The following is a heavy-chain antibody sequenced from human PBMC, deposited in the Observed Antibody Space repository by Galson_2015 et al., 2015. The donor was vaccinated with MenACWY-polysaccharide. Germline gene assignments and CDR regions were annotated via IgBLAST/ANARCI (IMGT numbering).Heavy chain of an antibody. CDR2: LKSKAAGGTI. J-gene: IGHJ5*02. D-gene: IGHD2-21*02. Sequence: SLRLSCAASGFTFSNAWMDWVRQAPGTGLEWVARLKSKAAGGTIDYAAPVKGRFIISRDDSKNTLYLQMNSLKTEDTAVYYCTTCVGDCYSNHWGQGTLATVSS. CDR3: TTCVGDCYSNH. V-gene: IGHV3-15*01. CDR1: GFTFSNAW.